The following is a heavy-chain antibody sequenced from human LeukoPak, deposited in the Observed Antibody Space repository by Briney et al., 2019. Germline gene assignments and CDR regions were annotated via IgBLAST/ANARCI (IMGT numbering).Heavy chain of an antibody. CDR1: GYSFTTYW. D-gene: IGHD2/OR15-2a*01. V-gene: IGHV5-51*01. CDR2: IYPGDSDT. CDR3: ARLLSAVIYFDY. Sequence: RRGESLKISCKASGYSFTTYWIAWVRQMPGKGLEWMGIIYPGDSDTRYSPSFQGQVTISVDKSISTAYLQWSRLKASDTAMYYCARLLSAVIYFDYWGQGTLVTVSS. J-gene: IGHJ4*02.